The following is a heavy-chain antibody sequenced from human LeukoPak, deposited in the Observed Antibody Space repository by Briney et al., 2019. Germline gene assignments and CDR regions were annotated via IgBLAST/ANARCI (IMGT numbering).Heavy chain of an antibody. D-gene: IGHD2-2*01. V-gene: IGHV3-21*05. CDR3: ARDTFQPGLIDS. Sequence: GGSLRLSCAASGFTFSRYAMNWVRQTPGKGLEWVSYINTDSSDIHYADSVKGRFTISRDNARNTLYLQLSSLRAEDSAVYYCARDTFQPGLIDSWGQGTLVTVSS. CDR1: GFTFSRYA. CDR2: INTDSSDI. J-gene: IGHJ4*02.